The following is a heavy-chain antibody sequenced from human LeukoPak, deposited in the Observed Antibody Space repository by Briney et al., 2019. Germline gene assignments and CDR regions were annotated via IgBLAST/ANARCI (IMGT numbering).Heavy chain of an antibody. CDR2: INHSGST. CDR1: GGSFSGYY. D-gene: IGHD3-10*01. Sequence: SETLSLTCAVYGGSFSGYYWSWIRQPPGKGLEWMGEINHSGSTNYNPSLKSRVTISVDTSKNQFSLKLSSVTAADTAVYYCARGRGVTPVGGYFDYWGQGTLVTVSS. J-gene: IGHJ4*02. V-gene: IGHV4-34*01. CDR3: ARGRGVTPVGGYFDY.